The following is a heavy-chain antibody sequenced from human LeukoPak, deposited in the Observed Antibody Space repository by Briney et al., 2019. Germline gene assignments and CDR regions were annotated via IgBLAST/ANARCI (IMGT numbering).Heavy chain of an antibody. CDR1: GYSISSNYY. CDR2: INHSGST. Sequence: SETLSLTCSVSGYSISSNYYWGWIRQPPGKGLEWIGIINHSGSTNYNLPLKSRVTISPDTSKNQFSLKVSSVTAADTAVYYCARVGDTSGYYQHFDYWGQGTLVTVSS. D-gene: IGHD3-22*01. V-gene: IGHV4-38-2*02. CDR3: ARVGDTSGYYQHFDY. J-gene: IGHJ4*01.